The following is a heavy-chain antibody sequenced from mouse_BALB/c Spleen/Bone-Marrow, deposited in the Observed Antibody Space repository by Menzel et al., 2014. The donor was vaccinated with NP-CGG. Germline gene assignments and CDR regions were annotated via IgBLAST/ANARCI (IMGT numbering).Heavy chain of an antibody. CDR1: GFTFSDYY. CDR2: ISDGGSYT. J-gene: IGHJ3*01. V-gene: IGHV5-4*02. Sequence: EVQGVESGGGLVKPGGSLKLSCAASGFTFSDYYMYWVRQTPEKRLEWVATISDGGSYTYYPDSVKGRFTISRDNAKNNLYLQMNSLKSEDKAMYNCANSYGSTWFAYWGQGALVTVSA. D-gene: IGHD1-1*01. CDR3: ANSYGSTWFAY.